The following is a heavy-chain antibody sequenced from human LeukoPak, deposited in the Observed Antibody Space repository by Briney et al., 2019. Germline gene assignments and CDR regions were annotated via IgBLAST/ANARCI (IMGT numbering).Heavy chain of an antibody. CDR2: IASKTYGGTA. V-gene: IGHV3-49*04. CDR3: SRDQTPYY. CDR1: GFTFSSYG. J-gene: IGHJ4*02. Sequence: GGSLRLSCAASGFTFSSYGMHWVRQAPGKGLEWVGFIASKTYGGTAEYAASVKGRFTISRDDSKSIAYLQMNSLKTEDTAVYFCSRDQTPYYWGQGTLVTVSS.